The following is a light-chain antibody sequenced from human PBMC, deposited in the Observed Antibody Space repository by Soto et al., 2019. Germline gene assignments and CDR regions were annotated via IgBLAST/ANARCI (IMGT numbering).Light chain of an antibody. CDR3: DSSTSDSLYV. CDR2: KVT. Sequence: QSALTQPASVSGSPGQSITISCTGTSSDVGGNKDVSWYQQYPGKVPKLLINKVTNRPSGVSYRFSGSKSGNTASLTISALLAEDEADYFCDSSTSDSLYVFGTGTKVTVL. V-gene: IGLV2-14*01. J-gene: IGLJ1*01. CDR1: SSDVGGNKD.